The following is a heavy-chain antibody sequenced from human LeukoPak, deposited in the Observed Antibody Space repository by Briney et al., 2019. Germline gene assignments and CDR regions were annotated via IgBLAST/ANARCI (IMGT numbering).Heavy chain of an antibody. CDR3: ATRVAATSDLLPIDAFDI. Sequence: SQTLSLTCTVSGGFISSYYWSWIRQPPGKGLEWIGYIYYSGNTNYNPSLKSRVTISVDTSKNQLSLKLSSVTAADTAVYYCATRVAATSDLLPIDAFDIWGQGTMVTVSS. CDR1: GGFISSYY. J-gene: IGHJ3*02. D-gene: IGHD6-19*01. CDR2: IYYSGNT. V-gene: IGHV4-59*01.